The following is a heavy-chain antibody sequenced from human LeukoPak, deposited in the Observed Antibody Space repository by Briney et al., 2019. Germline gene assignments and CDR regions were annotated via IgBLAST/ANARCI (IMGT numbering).Heavy chain of an antibody. CDR2: IKEDGSET. J-gene: IGHJ4*02. V-gene: IGHV3-7*01. D-gene: IGHD3-10*01. CDR3: ARDRGFFLFDH. Sequence: GSLRLSCAASGFTFGNHWMTWVRQAPGKGLEWLAHIKEDGSETAYVDSVRGRFTISRDNAKNSLYLQMSSLRDEDTAVYYCARDRGFFLFDHWGQGTLVSVSS. CDR1: GFTFGNHW.